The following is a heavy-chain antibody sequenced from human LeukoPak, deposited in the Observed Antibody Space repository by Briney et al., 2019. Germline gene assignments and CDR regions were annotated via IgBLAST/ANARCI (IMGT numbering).Heavy chain of an antibody. CDR3: ARKGGDSSGWFTRIDYFDY. J-gene: IGHJ4*02. V-gene: IGHV1-2*02. CDR1: GYTFTGYY. CDR2: INPNSGGT. Sequence: GASVKVSCKASGYTFTGYYMHWVRQAPGQGLEWMGWINPNSGGTNYAQKFQGRVTMTRDTSISTAYMELSRLRSDDTAVYYGARKGGDSSGWFTRIDYFDYWGQGTLVTVSS. D-gene: IGHD6-19*01.